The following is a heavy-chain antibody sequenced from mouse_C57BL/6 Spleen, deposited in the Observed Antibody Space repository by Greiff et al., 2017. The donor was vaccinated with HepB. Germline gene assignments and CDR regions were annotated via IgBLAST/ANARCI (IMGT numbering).Heavy chain of an antibody. CDR1: GYTFTSYW. CDR3: ARYDYDGGIEDY. J-gene: IGHJ4*01. D-gene: IGHD2-4*01. Sequence: QVQLQQPGAELVRPGTSVKLSCKASGYTFTSYWMHWVKQRPGQGLEWIGVIDPSDSYTNYNQKFKGKATLTVDTSSSTAYMQLSSLTSEDSAVYYCARYDYDGGIEDYWGQGTSVTVSS. V-gene: IGHV1-59*01. CDR2: IDPSDSYT.